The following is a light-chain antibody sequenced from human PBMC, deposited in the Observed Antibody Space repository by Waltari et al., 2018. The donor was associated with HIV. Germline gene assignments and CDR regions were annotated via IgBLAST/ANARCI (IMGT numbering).Light chain of an antibody. V-gene: IGLV1-47*01. CDR3: AAWDATLRGL. J-gene: IGLJ2*01. CDR2: RNA. CDR1: GSNIGINF. Sequence: QPMLTQPPSASGTPGQRVSITCSGGGSNIGINFVYWYQQLPGTAPNLLIYRNAQRPSGVPDRFSGSKSGTSASLAISGLRPEDEADYYCAAWDATLRGLFGGGTKLTVL.